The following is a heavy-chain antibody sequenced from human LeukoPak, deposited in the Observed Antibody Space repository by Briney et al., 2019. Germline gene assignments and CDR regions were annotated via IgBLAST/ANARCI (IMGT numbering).Heavy chain of an antibody. Sequence: PGGSLRLSCAASGFTFSSYSMNWVRHAPGKGLEWVSSISSSSSYIYYADSVKGRFTISRDNAKNSLYLQMNSLRAADTAVYYCAREWLELEIGFDYWGQGTLVTVSS. CDR2: ISSSSSYI. V-gene: IGHV3-21*01. J-gene: IGHJ4*02. CDR1: GFTFSSYS. CDR3: AREWLELEIGFDY. D-gene: IGHD5-24*01.